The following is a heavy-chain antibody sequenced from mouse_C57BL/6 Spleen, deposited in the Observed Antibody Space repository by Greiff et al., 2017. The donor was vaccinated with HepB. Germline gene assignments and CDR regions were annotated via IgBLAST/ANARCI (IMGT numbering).Heavy chain of an antibody. J-gene: IGHJ1*03. D-gene: IGHD2-1*01. CDR3: ARIYYGNYDWYFDV. V-gene: IGHV5-6*01. Sequence: EVQGVESGGDLVKPGGSLKLSCAASGFTFSSYGMSWVRQTPDKRLEWVATISSGGSYTYYPDSVKGRFTISRDNAKNTLYLQMSSLKSEDTAMYYCARIYYGNYDWYFDVWGTGTTVTVSS. CDR2: ISSGGSYT. CDR1: GFTFSSYG.